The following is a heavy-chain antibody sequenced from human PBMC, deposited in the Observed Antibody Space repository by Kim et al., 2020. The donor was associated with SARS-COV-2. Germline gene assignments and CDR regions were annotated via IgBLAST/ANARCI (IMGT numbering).Heavy chain of an antibody. D-gene: IGHD6-13*01. J-gene: IGHJ6*02. Sequence: GGSLRLSCAASGFTFSSYSMNWVRQAPGKGLEWVSSISSSSSYIYYADSVKGRFTISRDNAKNSLYLQMNSLRAEDTAVYYCARDYRHSSSWYGGDYYYYGMDVWGQGTTVTVSS. CDR1: GFTFSSYS. CDR2: ISSSSSYI. CDR3: ARDYRHSSSWYGGDYYYYGMDV. V-gene: IGHV3-21*01.